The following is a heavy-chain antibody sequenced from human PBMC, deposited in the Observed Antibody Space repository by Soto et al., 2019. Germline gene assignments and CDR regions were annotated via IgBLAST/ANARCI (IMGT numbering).Heavy chain of an antibody. J-gene: IGHJ4*02. CDR1: GGTFSSYT. V-gene: IGHV1-69*04. Sequence: GASVKVSCKASGGTFSSYTISWVRQAPGQGLEWMGRIIPILGIANYAQKFQGRVTITADKSTSTAYMELSSLRSEDTAVYYCAREAPSHLPIFGVVNFDYWGQGTLVTVSS. CDR2: IIPILGIA. D-gene: IGHD3-3*01. CDR3: AREAPSHLPIFGVVNFDY.